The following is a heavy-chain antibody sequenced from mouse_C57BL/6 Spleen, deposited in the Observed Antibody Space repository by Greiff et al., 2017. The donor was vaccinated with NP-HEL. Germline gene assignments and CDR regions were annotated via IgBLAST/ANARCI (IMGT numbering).Heavy chain of an antibody. D-gene: IGHD2-5*01. CDR3: ALDSNRYFDV. J-gene: IGHJ1*03. CDR2: IDPSDSET. CDR1: GYTFTSYW. Sequence: QVQLQQPGAELVRPGSSVKLSCKASGYTFTSYWMQWVKQRPIQGLEWIGNIDPSDSETHYNQKFKDKATLTVDKSSSTAYMQLSSLTSEDSAVYYCALDSNRYFDVWGTGTTVTVSS. V-gene: IGHV1-52*01.